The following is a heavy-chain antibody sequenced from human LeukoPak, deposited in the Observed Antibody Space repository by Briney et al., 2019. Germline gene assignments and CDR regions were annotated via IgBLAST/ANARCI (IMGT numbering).Heavy chain of an antibody. CDR3: TRDIDADYVDY. D-gene: IGHD2-15*01. CDR2: IRSKPYGGTT. CDR1: GFTFGDYA. J-gene: IGHJ4*02. Sequence: GRPLRLSCTTSGFTFGDYAMSWVRQAPGKGLEWVGFIRSKPYGGTTEYAPSVKGRFTISRDDSKNIAYLQMNSLKTEDTAVYYCTRDIDADYVDYWGQGDLVTVSS. V-gene: IGHV3-49*04.